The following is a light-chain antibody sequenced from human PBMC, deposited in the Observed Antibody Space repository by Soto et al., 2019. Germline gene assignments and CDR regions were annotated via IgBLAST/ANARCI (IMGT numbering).Light chain of an antibody. CDR2: DAS. J-gene: IGKJ1*01. CDR1: QSVSSY. CDR3: QQYNDWLWT. V-gene: IGKV3-11*01. Sequence: EIVLTQSPATLSLSPGDRATLSCRASQSVSSYLAWYQQKPGQAPRLLIYDASNRATGIPARFSGSGSGTDFTLTISSLEPEDFAVYYCQQYNDWLWTFGQGTKVDIK.